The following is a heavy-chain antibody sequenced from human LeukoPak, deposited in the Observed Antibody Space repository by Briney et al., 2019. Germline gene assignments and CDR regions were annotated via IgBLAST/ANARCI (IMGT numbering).Heavy chain of an antibody. D-gene: IGHD3-22*01. CDR3: ARAGVGDSSGYYSYYFDY. Sequence: SETLSLTCTVSGGSISSGSYYWSWIRQPAGKGLEWIGRIYTSGSTNYNPSLKSRVTISVHTSKNPFSLKLSSVTAADTAVYYCARAGVGDSSGYYSYYFDYWGQGTLVTVSS. J-gene: IGHJ4*02. CDR2: IYTSGST. V-gene: IGHV4-61*02. CDR1: GGSISSGSYY.